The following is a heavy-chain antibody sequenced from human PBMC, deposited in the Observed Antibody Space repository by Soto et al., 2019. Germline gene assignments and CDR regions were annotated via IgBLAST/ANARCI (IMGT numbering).Heavy chain of an antibody. CDR2: ISSSSSTI. Sequence: GGSLRLSCAASGFTFSSYSMNWVRQAPGKGLEWVSYISSSSSTIYYAESVKGRFTISRDNAKNPLYLQMNSLRDEDTAVYYCARHSYSGSYEADYWYFDLWGRGTLVTVSS. V-gene: IGHV3-48*02. CDR3: ARHSYSGSYEADYWYFDL. CDR1: GFTFSSYS. D-gene: IGHD1-26*01. J-gene: IGHJ2*01.